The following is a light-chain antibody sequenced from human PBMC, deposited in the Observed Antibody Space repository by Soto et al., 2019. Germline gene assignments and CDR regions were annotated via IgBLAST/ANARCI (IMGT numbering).Light chain of an antibody. CDR2: GAS. V-gene: IGKV3-15*01. CDR1: QSVSSN. Sequence: EIVMTQSPATLSVSPGERATLSCRASQSVSSNLAGYQQKPGQAPRLLIYGASTRATGIPARFSGSGSGPEFTLTISSLQSEDFAVDYCQQYNNWPPYTFGQGTKLEIK. CDR3: QQYNNWPPYT. J-gene: IGKJ2*01.